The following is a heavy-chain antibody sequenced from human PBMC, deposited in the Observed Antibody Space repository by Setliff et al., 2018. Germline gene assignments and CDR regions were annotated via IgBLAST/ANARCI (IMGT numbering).Heavy chain of an antibody. CDR2: ISGSGDST. V-gene: IGHV3-23*01. CDR3: VRDWASGDDH. J-gene: IGHJ4*02. CDR1: GFTFSNYA. D-gene: IGHD3-10*01. Sequence: GGSLRLSCVASGFTFSNYAMAWVRQAPGKGLEWVSAISGSGDSTYYADSVKGRFTISRDNSKNTLYLQLNSLRAEDTAIYYCVRDWASGDDHWGQGTLVTVSS.